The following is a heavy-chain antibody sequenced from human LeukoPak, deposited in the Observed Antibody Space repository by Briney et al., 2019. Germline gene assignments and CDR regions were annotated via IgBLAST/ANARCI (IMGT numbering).Heavy chain of an antibody. V-gene: IGHV4-4*07. Sequence: SETLSLTCTVSGGSLNSYYWSWIRQPAGKGLEWIGRIYSSGSTNFNPFLKSRVTMSLDTSKNQLSLTLTSVTAADTAVYFCARQARGYSYGYTDSWGQGTLVTVSS. CDR1: GGSLNSYY. D-gene: IGHD5-18*01. J-gene: IGHJ5*01. CDR3: ARQARGYSYGYTDS. CDR2: IYSSGST.